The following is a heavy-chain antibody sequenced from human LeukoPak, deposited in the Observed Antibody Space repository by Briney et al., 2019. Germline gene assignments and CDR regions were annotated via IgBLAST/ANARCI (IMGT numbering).Heavy chain of an antibody. CDR3: ARDRGYYDSSGYYYRGGYFDY. V-gene: IGHV3-21*01. D-gene: IGHD3-22*01. Sequence: GGSLRLSCAASGFTFNTYSMNWVRQAPGKGLEWVSSIGSGSSYIYYADSVKGRFTISRDNAKNSLYLQMNSLRAEDTAVYYCARDRGYYDSSGYYYRGGYFDYWGQGTLVTVSS. J-gene: IGHJ4*02. CDR2: IGSGSSYI. CDR1: GFTFNTYS.